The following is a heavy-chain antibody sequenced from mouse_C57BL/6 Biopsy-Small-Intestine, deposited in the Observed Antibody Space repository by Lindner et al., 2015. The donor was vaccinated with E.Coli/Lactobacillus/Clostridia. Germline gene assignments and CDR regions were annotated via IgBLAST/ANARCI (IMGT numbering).Heavy chain of an antibody. V-gene: IGHV14-1*01. CDR3: ARELGLAY. Sequence: VQLQESGAELVRPGASVKLSCTASGFNIKDSLLHWVKQRPEQGLEWIGWIDPEDGETKYDPKVQDKATITADTSSNTAYLQLSSLTSEDTALYYCARELGLAYWGQGTLVTVSA. J-gene: IGHJ3*01. CDR2: IDPEDGET. CDR1: GFNIKDSL. D-gene: IGHD4-1*01.